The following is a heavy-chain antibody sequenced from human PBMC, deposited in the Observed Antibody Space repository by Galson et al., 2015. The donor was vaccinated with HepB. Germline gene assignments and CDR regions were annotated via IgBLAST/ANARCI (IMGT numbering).Heavy chain of an antibody. CDR2: IYYSGST. J-gene: IGHJ3*02. V-gene: IGHV4-59*08. CDR1: GGSISSYY. D-gene: IGHD3-10*01. CDR3: ARSPKQYGSGRMDAFDI. Sequence: TLSLTCTVSGGSISSYYWSWIRQPPGKGLEWIGYIYYSGSTNYNPSLKSRVTISVDTSKNQFSLKLSSVTAADTAVYYCARSPKQYGSGRMDAFDIWGQGTMVTVSS.